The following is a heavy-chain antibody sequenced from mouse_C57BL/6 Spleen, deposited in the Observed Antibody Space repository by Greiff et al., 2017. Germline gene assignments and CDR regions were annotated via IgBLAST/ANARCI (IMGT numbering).Heavy chain of an antibody. CDR1: GYTFTDYY. CDR3: ARGNYDYEYFDY. Sequence: QVQLKQSGAELVRPGASVKLSCKASGYTFTDYYINWVKQRPGQGLEWIARIYPGSGNTYYNEKFKGKATLTAEKSSSTAYMQLSSLTSEDSAVYFCARGNYDYEYFDYWGQGTTLTVSS. V-gene: IGHV1-76*01. D-gene: IGHD2-4*01. J-gene: IGHJ2*01. CDR2: IYPGSGNT.